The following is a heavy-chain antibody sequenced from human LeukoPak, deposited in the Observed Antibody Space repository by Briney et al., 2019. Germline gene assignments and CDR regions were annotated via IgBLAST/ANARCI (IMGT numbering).Heavy chain of an antibody. CDR3: ARLQGYYDILFDY. CDR2: IYPGDSDT. CDR1: GYSFTTHW. V-gene: IGHV5-51*01. J-gene: IGHJ4*02. Sequence: GESLQISCKASGYSFTTHWIGWVRQMPGKGLEWMGIIYPGDSDTRYSPSFQGHVTISADKSISTAYLQWSSLKASDTAMYYCARLQGYYDILFDYWGQGTLVTVSS. D-gene: IGHD3-9*01.